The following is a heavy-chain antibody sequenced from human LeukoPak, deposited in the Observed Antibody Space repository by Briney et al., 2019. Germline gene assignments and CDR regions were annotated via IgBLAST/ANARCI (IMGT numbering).Heavy chain of an antibody. CDR2: IYPADSDT. D-gene: IGHD3-10*01. CDR1: GYIFTHYW. CDR3: ARQSRDGSKTRGYYFDF. J-gene: IGHJ4*02. Sequence: GESLKISCQVSGYIFTHYWIGWVRQMPGNGLESMGIIYPADSDTTYSPSFQGQVTTSADKSINTVYLQWSSLKASDTAMYYCARQSRDGSKTRGYYFDFWGQGTLVTVSS. V-gene: IGHV5-51*01.